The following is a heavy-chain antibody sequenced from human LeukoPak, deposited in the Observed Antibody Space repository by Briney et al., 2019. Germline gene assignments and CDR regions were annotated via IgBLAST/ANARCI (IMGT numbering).Heavy chain of an antibody. Sequence: SETLSLTCAVYGGSFSGYYWSWIRQPPGKGLEWIGEINHGGSTNYNPSLKSRVTISVDTSKNQFSLKLSSVTAADTAVYYCARRVGATTRYNWFDPWGQGTLVTVSS. CDR2: INHGGST. J-gene: IGHJ5*02. CDR1: GGSFSGYY. V-gene: IGHV4-34*01. CDR3: ARRVGATTRYNWFDP. D-gene: IGHD1-26*01.